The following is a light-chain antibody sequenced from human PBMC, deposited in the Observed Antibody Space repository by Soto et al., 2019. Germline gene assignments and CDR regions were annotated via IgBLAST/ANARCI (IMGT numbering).Light chain of an antibody. J-gene: IGKJ1*01. CDR3: QQYVGALRT. V-gene: IGKV3-20*01. CDR2: DAS. Sequence: PGERATLSCRASQSVSNNYLAWYQQKPGQAPRLLIYDASSRATGIPDRFSGSGSGTDFTLTISRLEPEDFAVYSCQQYVGALRTVGQGTKVEIK. CDR1: QSVSNNY.